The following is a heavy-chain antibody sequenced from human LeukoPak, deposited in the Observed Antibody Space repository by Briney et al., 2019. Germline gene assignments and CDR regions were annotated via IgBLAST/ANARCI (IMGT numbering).Heavy chain of an antibody. CDR2: IKPDGSEK. J-gene: IGHJ4*01. CDR1: GFTFSTYW. V-gene: IGHV3-7*01. D-gene: IGHD6-19*01. CDR3: ARAGTGKWQWYLIDY. Sequence: GGSLRLSCEASGFTFSTYWMSWVRQAPGKGLEWVANIKPDGSEKYYADSARGRVTTSRDNTKNSLLLQMNSLRVEDSGVYYCARAGTGKWQWYLIDYWGQGILVTVSS.